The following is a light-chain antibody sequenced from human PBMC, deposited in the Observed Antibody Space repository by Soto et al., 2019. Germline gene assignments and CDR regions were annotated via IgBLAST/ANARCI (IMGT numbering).Light chain of an antibody. V-gene: IGKV3-15*01. Sequence: EIVMTQSPATLSVSPGERATLSCRASQSVSSNLAWHQQKPGQAPRLLIYGASTRATGVPARFSGSGSGTEFTLTISSLQSEDFAVYYCQQYNNWPPVTFGQGTKLELK. CDR3: QQYNNWPPVT. CDR2: GAS. CDR1: QSVSSN. J-gene: IGKJ2*01.